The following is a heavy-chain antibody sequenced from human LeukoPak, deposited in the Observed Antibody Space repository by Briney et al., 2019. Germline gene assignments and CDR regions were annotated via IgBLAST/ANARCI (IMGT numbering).Heavy chain of an antibody. Sequence: ALVKVSCKVSGYTLTELSMHWVRQAPGKGLEWMGGFDPEDGETIYAQKFQGRVTMTEDTSTDTAYMELSSLRSEDTAVYYCATINWSGYYTAYGYYGMDVWGQGTTVTVSS. CDR2: FDPEDGET. CDR3: ATINWSGYYTAYGYYGMDV. CDR1: GYTLTELS. J-gene: IGHJ6*02. D-gene: IGHD3-3*01. V-gene: IGHV1-24*01.